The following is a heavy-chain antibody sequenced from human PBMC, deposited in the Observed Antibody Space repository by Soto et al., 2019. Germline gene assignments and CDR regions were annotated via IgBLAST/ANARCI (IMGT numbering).Heavy chain of an antibody. V-gene: IGHV4-39*01. CDR3: VRSSIEPSIFIYPFDY. J-gene: IGHJ4*01. Sequence: SLTQPLPCTVSWGYISSNSHYRGCISQPPGKRLESTANIYYDGNTYYNTSLKSLVTISLDTSKNQFSLRLNSVTAADTAVYFCVRSSIEPSIFIYPFDYWGLGTLVTVFS. CDR1: WGYISSNSHY. CDR2: IYYDGNT. D-gene: IGHD3-3*02.